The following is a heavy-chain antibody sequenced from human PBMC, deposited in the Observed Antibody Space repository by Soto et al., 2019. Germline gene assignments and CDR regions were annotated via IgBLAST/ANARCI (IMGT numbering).Heavy chain of an antibody. D-gene: IGHD3-10*01. CDR2: MGNDGETT. V-gene: IGHV3-30*02. CDR1: GFPFRTYG. CDR3: AKEFELDLHAFDI. Sequence: PGGSLRLSCAASGFPFRTYGMHWVRQAPGKGLEWVAVMGNDGETTFYADSVKGRFIISRDNSKNTLFLQMNSLRGDDTAVYYCAKEFELDLHAFDIWGQGTMVTVSS. J-gene: IGHJ3*02.